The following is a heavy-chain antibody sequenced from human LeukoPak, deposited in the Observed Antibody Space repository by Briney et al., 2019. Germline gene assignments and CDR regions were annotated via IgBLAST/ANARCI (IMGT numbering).Heavy chain of an antibody. CDR2: IGPSSNAI. Sequence: QPGGSLRLSCAASGFTFSGYSMNWVRQAPGKGLEWVSYIGPSSNAIFYADSVQGRFTISRDNARNSLYLHMHSLRDEDTAVYYCARAAYSSSPDYWGQGTLVTASS. D-gene: IGHD6-13*01. V-gene: IGHV3-48*02. CDR1: GFTFSGYS. J-gene: IGHJ4*02. CDR3: ARAAYSSSPDY.